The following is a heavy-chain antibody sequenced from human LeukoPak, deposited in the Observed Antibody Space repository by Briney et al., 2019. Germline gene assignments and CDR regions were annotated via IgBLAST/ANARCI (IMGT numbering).Heavy chain of an antibody. CDR3: ARDFRLGLPYYYYYYMDV. V-gene: IGHV1-2*02. J-gene: IGHJ6*03. D-gene: IGHD2-21*01. CDR2: INLNSGGT. Sequence: ASVKVSCKASGYTFTGYYMHWVRQAPGQGLEWMGWINLNSGGTNYAQKFQGRVTMTRDTSISTAYMELSRLRSDDTAVYYCARDFRLGLPYYYYYYMDVWGKGTTVTVSS. CDR1: GYTFTGYY.